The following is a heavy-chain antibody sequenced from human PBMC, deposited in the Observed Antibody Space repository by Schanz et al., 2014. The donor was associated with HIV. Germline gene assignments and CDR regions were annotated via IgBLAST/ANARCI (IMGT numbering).Heavy chain of an antibody. J-gene: IGHJ4*02. Sequence: QEQLVQSGAEVKKPGASVKVSCKAFGYTFTSSSMHWVRLAPGQGLEWMGWISAHNGDTNYAQKFQGRITLTTDSPTNTAYLELRSLTSDDTAVYYCAREYSTWDRHFDYWGQGTLVTVSP. V-gene: IGHV1-18*04. CDR3: AREYSTWDRHFDY. CDR1: GYTFTSSS. CDR2: ISAHNGDT. D-gene: IGHD5-18*01.